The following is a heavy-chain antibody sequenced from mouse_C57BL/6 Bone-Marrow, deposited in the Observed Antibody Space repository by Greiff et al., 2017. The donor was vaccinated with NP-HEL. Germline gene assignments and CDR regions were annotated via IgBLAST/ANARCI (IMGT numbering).Heavy chain of an antibody. D-gene: IGHD1-1*01. CDR3: AREAYYFNWYFDV. CDR2: ISYDGSN. V-gene: IGHV3-6*01. Sequence: EVKLVESGPGLVKPSQSLSLTCSVTGYTITSGYYWNWIRQFPGNKLEWMGYISYDGSNNYNPSLKNRISITRDTSKNQFFLKLNSVTTEDTATYYCAREAYYFNWYFDVWGTGTTVTVSS. CDR1: GYTITSGYY. J-gene: IGHJ1*03.